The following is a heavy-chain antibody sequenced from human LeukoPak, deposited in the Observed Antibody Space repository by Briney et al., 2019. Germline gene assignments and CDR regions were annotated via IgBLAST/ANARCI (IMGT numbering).Heavy chain of an antibody. CDR1: GFTFSSYA. V-gene: IGHV3-23*01. CDR2: ISGSGGST. D-gene: IGHD2-2*01. Sequence: GGSLRLSCAASGFTFSSYAMSWVRQAPGKGLEWVSAISGSGGSTYYADSVKGRFTISRDNSKNTLYLQMNSLRAEDTAVYYCAKADQLLRMGYYYYMDVWGKGTTVTVSS. CDR3: AKADQLLRMGYYYYMDV. J-gene: IGHJ6*03.